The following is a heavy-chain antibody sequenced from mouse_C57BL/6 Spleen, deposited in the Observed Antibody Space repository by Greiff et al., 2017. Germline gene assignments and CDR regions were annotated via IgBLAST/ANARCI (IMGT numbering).Heavy chain of an antibody. CDR2: IYPGDGDT. CDR1: GYAFSSSW. J-gene: IGHJ2*01. Sequence: QVQLQQSGPELVKPGASVKISCKASGYAFSSSWLNWVKQRPGKGLEWIGRIYPGDGDTNYNGKFKGNATLTADKSSSTAYMQLSSLTSEDSAVYFGARDYYGSKSYYFDYWGQGTTLTGSS. V-gene: IGHV1-82*01. CDR3: ARDYYGSKSYYFDY. D-gene: IGHD1-1*01.